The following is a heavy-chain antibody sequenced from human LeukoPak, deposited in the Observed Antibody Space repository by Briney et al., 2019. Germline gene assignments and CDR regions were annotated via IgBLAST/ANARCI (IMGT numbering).Heavy chain of an antibody. CDR3: ARERLELRGDYYYYYGMDV. V-gene: IGHV1-69*04. CDR1: GGTFSSYT. J-gene: IGHJ6*02. Sequence: GASVKVSCKASGGTFSSYTISWVRQAPGQGLEWVGRIIPILGIANYAQKFQGRVTITADTSTSTAYMGLSSLRSEDTAVYYCARERLELRGDYYYYYGMDVWGQGTTVTVSS. CDR2: IIPILGIA. D-gene: IGHD1-7*01.